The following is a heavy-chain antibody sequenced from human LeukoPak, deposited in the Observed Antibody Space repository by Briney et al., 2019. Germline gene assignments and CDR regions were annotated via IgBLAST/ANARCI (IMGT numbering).Heavy chain of an antibody. CDR3: AREISGERTYYFDY. CDR1: GFTFSDHY. J-gene: IGHJ4*02. Sequence: KPGGSLRLSCAASGFTFSDHYMSWIRQAPGKGLEWVSYISSSGSTIYYADSVKGRFTISRDNAKNSLYLQMNSLRAEDTAVYYCAREISGERTYYFDYWGQGTLVTVSS. CDR2: ISSSGSTI. D-gene: IGHD1-26*01. V-gene: IGHV3-11*01.